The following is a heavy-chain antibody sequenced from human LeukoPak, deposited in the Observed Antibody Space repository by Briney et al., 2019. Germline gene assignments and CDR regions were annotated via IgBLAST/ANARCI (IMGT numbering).Heavy chain of an antibody. D-gene: IGHD3-22*01. Sequence: ASVKVSCKASGYTFTGYYMHWVRQAPGQGLEWMGWINPNSGGTNYAQKCQGRVTMTRDTSISTVYMELSRLRSDDTAVYYCAREAAGYYDSSAYLFDWGQGTLVTVSS. CDR1: GYTFTGYY. J-gene: IGHJ4*02. V-gene: IGHV1-2*02. CDR3: AREAAGYYDSSAYLFD. CDR2: INPNSGGT.